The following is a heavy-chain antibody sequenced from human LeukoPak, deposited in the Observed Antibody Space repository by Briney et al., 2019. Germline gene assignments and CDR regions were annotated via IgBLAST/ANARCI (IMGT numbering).Heavy chain of an antibody. V-gene: IGHV4-59*01. J-gene: IGHJ6*04. Sequence: SETLSLTCTVSGGSISSYYWSWIRQPPGKGLEWIGYIYYSGSTSYNPSPKSRVTISVDTSKNQFSLKLSSVTAADTAVYYCARGFYGNYYYYGMDVRGKGTTVTVSS. CDR1: GGSISSYY. D-gene: IGHD3-16*01. CDR3: ARGFYGNYYYYGMDV. CDR2: IYYSGST.